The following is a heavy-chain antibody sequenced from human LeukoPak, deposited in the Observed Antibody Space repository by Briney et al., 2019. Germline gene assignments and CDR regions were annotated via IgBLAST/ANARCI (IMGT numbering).Heavy chain of an antibody. CDR2: ISYDGSNK. Sequence: GGSLRLSCAASGFTFSSYAMHWVRQAPGKGLEWVAVISYDGSNKYYADSVKGRFTISRDNSKNTLYLQMNSLRAEDTAVYYCARDSLLLTGYHYMDVWGKGTTVTVSS. J-gene: IGHJ6*03. CDR3: ARDSLLLTGYHYMDV. D-gene: IGHD3-9*01. V-gene: IGHV3-30*14. CDR1: GFTFSSYA.